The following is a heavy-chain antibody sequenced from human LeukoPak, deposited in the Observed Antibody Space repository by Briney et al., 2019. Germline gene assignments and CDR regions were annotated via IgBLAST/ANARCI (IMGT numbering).Heavy chain of an antibody. Sequence: ASVKVSCKVSGYTLTELSMHWVRQAPGKGLEWMGGFDPEDGKTIYAQKFQGRVTMTEDTSTDTAYMELSSLRSEDTAVYYCATYDSSVYYSMLAFDIWGQGTMVTVSS. CDR1: GYTLTELS. CDR2: FDPEDGKT. D-gene: IGHD3-22*01. V-gene: IGHV1-24*01. CDR3: ATYDSSVYYSMLAFDI. J-gene: IGHJ3*02.